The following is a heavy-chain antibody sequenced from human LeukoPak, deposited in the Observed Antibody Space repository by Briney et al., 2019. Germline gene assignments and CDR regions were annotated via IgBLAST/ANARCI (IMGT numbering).Heavy chain of an antibody. CDR2: INLNSGGT. J-gene: IGHJ4*02. CDR3: AVLRTYYFDY. Sequence: GASVKVSCKASGYTFTGYYMHWVRQAPGQGLEWMGRINLNSGGTNYAQKFQGRVTMTRDTSISTAYMELSRLRSDDTAVYYCAVLRTYYFDYWGQGTLVTVSS. D-gene: IGHD2/OR15-2a*01. CDR1: GYTFTGYY. V-gene: IGHV1-2*06.